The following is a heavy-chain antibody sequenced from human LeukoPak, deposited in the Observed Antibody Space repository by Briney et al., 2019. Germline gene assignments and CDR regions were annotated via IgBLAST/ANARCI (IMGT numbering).Heavy chain of an antibody. CDR3: ARDSSMLRGPLVIYYFDF. J-gene: IGHJ4*02. CDR2: ISGGGDAT. D-gene: IGHD3-10*01. Sequence: GGSLRLSCAASDFSFITYAMSWVRQAPGKGLEWVLTISGGGDATYYADSVKGRFTISRDNSKNTLYLQMNSLRVEDTAVYYCARDSSMLRGPLVIYYFDFWGQGTLVTVSS. V-gene: IGHV3-23*01. CDR1: DFSFITYA.